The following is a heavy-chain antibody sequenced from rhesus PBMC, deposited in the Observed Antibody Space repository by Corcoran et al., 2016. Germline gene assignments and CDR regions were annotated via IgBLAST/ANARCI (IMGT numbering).Heavy chain of an antibody. Sequence: EVQLVQSGAEVKRPGESLKISCKTSGYSFTSYWISWVRQGPGKGLEWMGAIDPSHPHTRYNPSFQGQVTISADKSISTVYLQWSRLKASDTATYYCAKALHYCTSTTCYVGGLDSWGQGVVVTVSS. CDR2: IDPSHPHT. J-gene: IGHJ6*01. CDR1: GYSFTSYW. V-gene: IGHV5-20*01. D-gene: IGHD2-2*01. CDR3: AKALHYCTSTTCYVGGLDS.